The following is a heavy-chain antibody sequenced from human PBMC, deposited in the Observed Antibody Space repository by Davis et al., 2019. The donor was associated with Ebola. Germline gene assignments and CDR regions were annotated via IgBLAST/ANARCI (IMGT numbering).Heavy chain of an antibody. D-gene: IGHD3-22*01. CDR2: IYYSGST. Sequence: PSETLSLTCAVYGGSFSGYYWSWIRQPPGKGLEWIGYIYYSGSTNYNPSLKSRVTISVDTSKNQFSLKLSSVTAADTAVYYCARVAPDSSGYYLDYYYYYMDVWGKGTTVTVSS. V-gene: IGHV4-59*01. CDR3: ARVAPDSSGYYLDYYYYYMDV. J-gene: IGHJ6*03. CDR1: GGSFSGYY.